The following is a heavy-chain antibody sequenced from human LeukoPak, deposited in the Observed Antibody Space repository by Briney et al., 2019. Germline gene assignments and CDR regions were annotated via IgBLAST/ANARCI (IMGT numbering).Heavy chain of an antibody. CDR1: GDSISSYD. Sequence: SETLSLTCTVSGDSISSYDWSWIRQPPGKGLEWIGYISYSGSPNYSPSLKSRVTISVDTSKNRFSLKVSSVTAADTAVYYCARYMRLVNHWYLDFWGRGTQVTVSS. D-gene: IGHD3-9*01. J-gene: IGHJ2*01. CDR3: ARYMRLVNHWYLDF. V-gene: IGHV4-59*01. CDR2: ISYSGSP.